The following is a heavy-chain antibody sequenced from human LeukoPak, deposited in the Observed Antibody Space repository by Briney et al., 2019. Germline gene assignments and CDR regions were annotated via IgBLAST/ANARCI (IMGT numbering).Heavy chain of an antibody. V-gene: IGHV4-34*01. Sequence: SETLSLTCAVYGGSFSGYYWSWIRQPPGKGPEWIGEINHSGSTNYNPSLKSRVTISVDTSKNQFSLKLSSVTAADTAVYYCARHSAGYCSSTSCYIPGGWFDPWGQGTLVTVSS. D-gene: IGHD2-2*02. J-gene: IGHJ5*02. CDR2: INHSGST. CDR3: ARHSAGYCSSTSCYIPGGWFDP. CDR1: GGSFSGYY.